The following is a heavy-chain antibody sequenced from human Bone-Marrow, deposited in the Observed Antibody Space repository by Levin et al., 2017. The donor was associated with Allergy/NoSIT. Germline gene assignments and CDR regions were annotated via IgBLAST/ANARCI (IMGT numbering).Heavy chain of an antibody. CDR3: ARGWGPPTYYECWSGYVNNRFDP. CDR1: GYSISRGNY. CDR2: IYQSGST. Sequence: PSETLSLTCAVSGYSISRGNYWGWIRQPPGKGLEWIGSIYQSGSTYYNPSLKSRVTISVDTSKNQFSLKLNSVIAADTAVYYCARGWGPPTYYECWSGYVNNRFDPWGQGTLVTVSS. V-gene: IGHV4-38-2*01. J-gene: IGHJ5*02. D-gene: IGHD3-3*01.